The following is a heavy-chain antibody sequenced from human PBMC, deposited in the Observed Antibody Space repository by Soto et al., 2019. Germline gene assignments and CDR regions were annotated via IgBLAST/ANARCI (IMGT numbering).Heavy chain of an antibody. Sequence: PSETLSLTCAVYGGSFSGYYWSWIRQPPGKGLEWIGEINHSGSTNYNPSLKSRVTISVDTSKNQFSLKLSSVTAADTAVYYCARARLFWSGYFGYWGQGXLVTVYS. D-gene: IGHD3-3*01. CDR1: GGSFSGYY. CDR2: INHSGST. V-gene: IGHV4-34*01. J-gene: IGHJ4*02. CDR3: ARARLFWSGYFGY.